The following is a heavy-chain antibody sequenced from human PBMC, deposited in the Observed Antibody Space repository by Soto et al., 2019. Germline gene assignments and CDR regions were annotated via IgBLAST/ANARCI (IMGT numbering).Heavy chain of an antibody. V-gene: IGHV3-9*01. CDR2: LSWNSAKI. CDR1: GLTFDDHD. Sequence: EEQVVESGGGLVQPGMSLRLECAASGLTFDDHDMHWVRQAPGKGLEWISGLSWNSAKIGYADSVKGRFTISRDIAKKSLYLQMNSLKSEDTALYYCVSPGGVWGQGTTVTVSS. J-gene: IGHJ6*02. CDR3: VSPGGV. D-gene: IGHD3-10*01.